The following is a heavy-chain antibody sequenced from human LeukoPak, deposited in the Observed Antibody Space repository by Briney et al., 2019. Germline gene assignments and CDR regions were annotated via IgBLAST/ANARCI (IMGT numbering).Heavy chain of an antibody. J-gene: IGHJ4*02. Sequence: GGSLRLSCAAPGFSFSRYDMYWVRQAPGKGLEWVAFIRFDGSDTYYGDSVEGRFTISRDNSKNTLYLQMNSLRVEDTAMYYCANFAVAGPFECWGQGTLVTVSS. V-gene: IGHV3-30*02. CDR3: ANFAVAGPFEC. CDR1: GFSFSRYD. CDR2: IRFDGSDT. D-gene: IGHD6-19*01.